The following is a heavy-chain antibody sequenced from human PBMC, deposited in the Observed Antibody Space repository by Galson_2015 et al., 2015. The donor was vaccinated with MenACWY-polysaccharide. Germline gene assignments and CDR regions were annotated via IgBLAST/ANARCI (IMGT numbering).Heavy chain of an antibody. V-gene: IGHV3-23*01. D-gene: IGHD6-13*01. CDR1: GFTFRSYA. J-gene: IGHJ4*02. CDR3: AKAQWGSNEY. Sequence: SLRLSSAASGFTFRSYAMSWVRQAPGKGLEWVSTTTGNGAKTYYTASVKGRLTISRDNSKNTLYLQMNRLRPEDTAIYYCAKAQWGSNEYWGQGTLVTVSS. CDR2: TTGNGAKT.